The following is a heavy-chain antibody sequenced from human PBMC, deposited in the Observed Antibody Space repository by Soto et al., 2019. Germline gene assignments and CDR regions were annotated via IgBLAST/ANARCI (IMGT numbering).Heavy chain of an antibody. CDR1: GYIFTNYG. Sequence: ASVKVSCKASGYIFTNYGITWVRQAPGQGLEWIGWISASNGDTNYAQTLQGRVTMTTDTSTTTTYMELWNLRSDDTAVYYCARDYLVAGIGRWFDPWGQGTLVTVSS. CDR2: ISASNGDT. D-gene: IGHD6-19*01. CDR3: ARDYLVAGIGRWFDP. V-gene: IGHV1-18*04. J-gene: IGHJ5*02.